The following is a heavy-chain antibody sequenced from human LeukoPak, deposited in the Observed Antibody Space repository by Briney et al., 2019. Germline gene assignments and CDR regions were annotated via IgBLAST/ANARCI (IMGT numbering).Heavy chain of an antibody. V-gene: IGHV4-34*01. CDR3: ARGQGATVPQVGKNWFDP. CDR2: VNEVGGT. D-gene: IGHD1-26*01. Sequence: SETLSLTCAVYGGSFSGYYWNWIRKTPSKGLEWIGEVNEVGGTNISPSLRNRVILSVDTSQNQFFLKLISVTVADTAVYYCARGQGATVPQVGKNWFDPWGQGTRVTVSS. CDR1: GGSFSGYY. J-gene: IGHJ5*02.